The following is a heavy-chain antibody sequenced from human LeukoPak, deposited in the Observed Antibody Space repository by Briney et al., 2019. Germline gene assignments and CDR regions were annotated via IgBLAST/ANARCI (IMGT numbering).Heavy chain of an antibody. D-gene: IGHD5-18*01. CDR2: IYYSGST. Sequence: WETLSLTCTVSGASISSYYWSWIRQPPGKGLEWIGYIYYSGSTSYNPSLMSRVTISVDTSKNQLSLKLSSVTAADTAVYYCARAAQDTAMAADYWGQGTLVTVSS. J-gene: IGHJ4*02. CDR1: GASISSYY. V-gene: IGHV4-59*01. CDR3: ARAAQDTAMAADY.